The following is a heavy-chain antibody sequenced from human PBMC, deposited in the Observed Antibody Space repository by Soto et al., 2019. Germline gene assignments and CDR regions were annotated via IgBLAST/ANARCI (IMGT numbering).Heavy chain of an antibody. CDR3: ARGRASWYWDF. D-gene: IGHD2-8*02. J-gene: IGHJ4*01. Sequence: GASVKVSCKTFGYTFTNHVIHWVRQAPGQGLEWMGWINAGTGNTKYSQKLQDRLTISRDTSAATAYLDLSRLASEDTAVYYCARGRASWYWDFWGHGTLVTVSS. CDR2: INAGTGNT. V-gene: IGHV1-3*01. CDR1: GYTFTNHV.